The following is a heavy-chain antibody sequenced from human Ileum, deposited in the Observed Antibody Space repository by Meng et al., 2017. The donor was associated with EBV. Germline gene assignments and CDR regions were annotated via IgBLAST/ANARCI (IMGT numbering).Heavy chain of an antibody. J-gene: IGHJ4*02. CDR2: TSHSGST. CDR1: GGSISRSDW. Sequence: VQLQESGQGLVKPLGTLSLPCAVSGGSISRSDWGSWVRQPPGKGLEWIGETSHSGSTNYSPSLKSRVTISLDKSKNQLSLKLNSVTAADTAVYYCASSDYYRSDYWGQGTLVTVSS. CDR3: ASSDYYRSDY. D-gene: IGHD3-22*01. V-gene: IGHV4-4*03.